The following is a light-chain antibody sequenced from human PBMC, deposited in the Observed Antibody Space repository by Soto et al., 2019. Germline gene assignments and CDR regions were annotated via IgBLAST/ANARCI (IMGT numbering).Light chain of an antibody. Sequence: QSALTQPASVSGSPGQSITISCTGTSSDVGGYNYVSWYQQHPGKAPKLMIYEVSNRPSGVSNRFSGSKSGNTASLTISGLQAEDQADYYCSSYTSSRTLLYVFGTGTKATVL. J-gene: IGLJ1*01. CDR3: SSYTSSRTLLYV. CDR2: EVS. CDR1: SSDVGGYNY. V-gene: IGLV2-14*01.